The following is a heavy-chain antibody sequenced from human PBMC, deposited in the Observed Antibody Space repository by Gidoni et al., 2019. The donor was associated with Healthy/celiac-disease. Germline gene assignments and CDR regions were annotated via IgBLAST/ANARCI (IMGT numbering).Heavy chain of an antibody. V-gene: IGHV3-15*01. CDR2: IKSKADGGTT. J-gene: IGHJ3*02. CDR3: TTTGELDAFDI. CDR1: GFTFSNAW. D-gene: IGHD3-10*01. Sequence: EVQLVESGGGLVKPGGPLRLSCAASGFTFSNAWMSWVRQAPGKGLEWVGRIKSKADGGTTDYAAPVKGRFTISRDESKNTLYLQMSGLKTEDTAVYYCTTTGELDAFDIWGQGTMVTVSS.